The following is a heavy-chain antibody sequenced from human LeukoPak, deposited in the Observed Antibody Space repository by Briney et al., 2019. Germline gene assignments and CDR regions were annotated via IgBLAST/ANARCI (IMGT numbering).Heavy chain of an antibody. J-gene: IGHJ4*02. CDR2: ISSSGSTI. D-gene: IGHD3-10*01. CDR3: ARGSRSGSYFSYFDY. V-gene: IGHV3-48*03. CDR1: GLTFSNDE. Sequence: PGGSLRLSCAASGLTFSNDEMSWVRQAPGKGLEWVSYISSSGSTIYYADSVKGRFTISRDNAKNSLYLQMNSLRAEGTAVYYGARGSRSGSYFSYFDYWGQGTLVTVSS.